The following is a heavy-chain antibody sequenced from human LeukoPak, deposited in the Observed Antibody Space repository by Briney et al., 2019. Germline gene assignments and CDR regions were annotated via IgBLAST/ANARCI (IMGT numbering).Heavy chain of an antibody. CDR3: ARDYVYAFDY. D-gene: IGHD2/OR15-2a*01. Sequence: PGRCLRLSRAASGFSFSSYSMNWVRQAPGKGLEWVSYISGSGNAKHYTDSVKGRFTISRDNAKNARYLQMNSLRAEDTAVYFCARDYVYAFDYWGQGTLVTVSS. CDR2: ISGSGNAK. J-gene: IGHJ4*02. V-gene: IGHV3-48*01. CDR1: GFSFSSYS.